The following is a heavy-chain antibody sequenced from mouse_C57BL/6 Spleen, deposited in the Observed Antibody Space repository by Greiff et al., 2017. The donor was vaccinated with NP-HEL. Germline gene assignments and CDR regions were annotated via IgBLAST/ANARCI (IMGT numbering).Heavy chain of an antibody. CDR2: INPNNGGT. Sequence: AQLQQSGPELVKPGASVKISCKASGYTFTDYYMNWVKQSHGKSLEWIGDINPNNGGTSYNQKFKGKATLTVDKSSSTAYMELRSLTSEDSAVYYCARNGYFDVWGTGTTVTVSS. V-gene: IGHV1-26*01. CDR3: ARNGYFDV. J-gene: IGHJ1*03. CDR1: GYTFTDYY.